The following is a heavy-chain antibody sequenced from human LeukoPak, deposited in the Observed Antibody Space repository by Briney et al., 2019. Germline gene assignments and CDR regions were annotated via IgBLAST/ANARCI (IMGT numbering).Heavy chain of an antibody. CDR2: INAVNGNT. CDR1: GYTFTSHH. J-gene: IGHJ5*02. Sequence: ASVKVSCKASGYTFTSHHIHWVRQAPGQRLEWMGWINAVNGNTKYSQEFQGRVTITRDTSASTAYMVLSSLRSEDMAVYYCARDRGIPGWFDPWGQGTLVTVSS. CDR3: ARDRGIPGWFDP. D-gene: IGHD2-15*01. V-gene: IGHV1-3*03.